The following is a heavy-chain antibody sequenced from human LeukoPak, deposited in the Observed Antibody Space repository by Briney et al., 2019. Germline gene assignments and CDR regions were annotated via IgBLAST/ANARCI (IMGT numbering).Heavy chain of an antibody. Sequence: SETLSLTCAVYGGSFSGYYCSWIRQPPGKGLEWIGEINHSGSTNYNPSLKSRVTISVDTSKNQFSLKLSSVTAADTAVYYCARGRITIFGVGRASNWFDPWGQGTLVTVSS. V-gene: IGHV4-34*01. CDR2: INHSGST. CDR1: GGSFSGYY. CDR3: ARGRITIFGVGRASNWFDP. J-gene: IGHJ5*02. D-gene: IGHD3-3*01.